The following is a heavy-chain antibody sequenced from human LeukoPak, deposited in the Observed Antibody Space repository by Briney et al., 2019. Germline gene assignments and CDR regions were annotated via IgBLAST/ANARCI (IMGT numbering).Heavy chain of an antibody. CDR2: INSDGSST. CDR3: ARPPKNGSYSRAFYI. Sequence: PGGSLRLSCAASGFTFSSYWMHWVRQAPGKGLVWVSRINSDGSSTSYTDSVKGRFTISRDNAKNTLYLQMNSLRAEDTAVYYCARPPKNGSYSRAFYIWGQGTMVTVS. J-gene: IGHJ3*02. D-gene: IGHD1-26*01. CDR1: GFTFSSYW. V-gene: IGHV3-74*01.